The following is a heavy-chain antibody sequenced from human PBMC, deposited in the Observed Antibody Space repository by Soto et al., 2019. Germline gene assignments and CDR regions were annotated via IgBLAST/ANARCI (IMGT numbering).Heavy chain of an antibody. D-gene: IGHD3-22*01. CDR1: GGYLCNYY. V-gene: IGHV4-59*08. CDR3: TRLGGYYKALES. CDR2: IYYAGTT. Sequence: SETLSLTCTVSGGYLCNYYWSWTRQPPGKGLEWIGYIYYAGTTTYNPSLKSRVTISLDRSKNQFSLKLDSVTAADTAVYYCTRLGGYYKALESWGQGTLVTVSS. J-gene: IGHJ4*02.